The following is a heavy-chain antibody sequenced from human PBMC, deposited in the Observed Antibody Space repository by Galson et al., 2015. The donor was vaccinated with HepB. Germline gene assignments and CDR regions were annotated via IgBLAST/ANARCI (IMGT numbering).Heavy chain of an antibody. V-gene: IGHV3-30*04. D-gene: IGHD5-18*01. CDR3: ARVGDTAMVNFDY. Sequence: SLRFSCAASGFTFSSYAMHWGRQAPAKGLVLVAVISYDGSNKNYEDSVKGRFTISRDNSKNTLYLQMNSLRAEDTAVYYCARVGDTAMVNFDYWGQGTLVTVSS. CDR1: GFTFSSYA. CDR2: ISYDGSNK. J-gene: IGHJ4*02.